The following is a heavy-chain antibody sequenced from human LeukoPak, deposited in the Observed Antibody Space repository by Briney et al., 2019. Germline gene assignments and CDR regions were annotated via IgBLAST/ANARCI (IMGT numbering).Heavy chain of an antibody. V-gene: IGHV3-30-3*01. J-gene: IGHJ4*02. CDR2: ISYDGSNK. CDR3: SRDLRMLIDY. CDR1: RFTFSTYP. Sequence: GRSLRLSCAASRFTFSTYPMHWVSQTRGKGLEWVAVISYDGSNKYYADSVKGRFTISRDNSKNTLYLQMNSLRAEDTAVYYCSRDLRMLIDYWGQGTRVTVSS. D-gene: IGHD2-8*01.